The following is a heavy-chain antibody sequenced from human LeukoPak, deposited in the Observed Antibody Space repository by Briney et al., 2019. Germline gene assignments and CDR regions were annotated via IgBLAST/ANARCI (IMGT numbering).Heavy chain of an antibody. D-gene: IGHD1-26*01. J-gene: IGHJ4*02. CDR1: GFIFSNYA. V-gene: IGHV3-23*01. CDR2: ISGSSSST. Sequence: PGGSLRLSCAASGFIFSNYAMTWVRQAPGKGLEWVSAISGSSSSTYYADSVKGRYTISRDTSKNTLYLQMNSLRVEDTAVYYCARGDNIVGATLGFDYWGQGTLVTVSP. CDR3: ARGDNIVGATLGFDY.